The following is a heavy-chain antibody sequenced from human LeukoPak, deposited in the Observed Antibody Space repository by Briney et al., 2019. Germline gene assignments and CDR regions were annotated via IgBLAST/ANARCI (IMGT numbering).Heavy chain of an antibody. CDR1: GGSISSSSHY. J-gene: IGHJ4*02. Sequence: PSETLSLTCTVSGGSISSSSHYWGWLRQPPGKGPEWIGIIYYSGTTYYNPSLKSRVTISVDTSTNQFSLKLSSVTAADTAVYYCARRPSTVAGFDYWGQGTLVTVSS. CDR3: ARRPSTVAGFDY. CDR2: IYYSGTT. D-gene: IGHD6-19*01. V-gene: IGHV4-39*01.